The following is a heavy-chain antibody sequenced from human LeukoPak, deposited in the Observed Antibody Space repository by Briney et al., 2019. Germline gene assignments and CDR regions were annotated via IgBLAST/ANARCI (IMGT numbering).Heavy chain of an antibody. CDR1: GGSISTYY. CDR2: IYYSGST. J-gene: IGHJ3*02. CDR3: AREYNYYDRSGWDAFEI. V-gene: IGHV4-59*01. Sequence: SETLSLTCTVSGGSISTYYWNWIRQPPGKGLEWIGYIYYSGSTNYNPSPTGRVTISVDTSKNQFSLKLSSVTAADTAVYYCAREYNYYDRSGWDAFEIWGQGTMVTVSS. D-gene: IGHD3-22*01.